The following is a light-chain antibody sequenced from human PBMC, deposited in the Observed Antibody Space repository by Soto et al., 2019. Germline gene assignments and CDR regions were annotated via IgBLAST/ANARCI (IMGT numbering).Light chain of an antibody. CDR2: MND. J-gene: IGLJ1*01. CDR1: TSNILRNY. V-gene: IGLV1-47*01. Sequence: QPVLTQPPSASGNPGQRLTISCSGSTSNILRNYVYWYRQLPGTAPRLLISMNDQRPSGVPDRFSGSKSGTSASLAISGLRSEDEADYYCASWDDSLSGYVFGTGPKLTAL. CDR3: ASWDDSLSGYV.